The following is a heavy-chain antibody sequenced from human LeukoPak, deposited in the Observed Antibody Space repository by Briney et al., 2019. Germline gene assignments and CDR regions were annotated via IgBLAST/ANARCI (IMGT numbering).Heavy chain of an antibody. CDR1: GYTFTSYG. CDR3: ARVIRSRRWLQFRGDYFDY. CDR2: ISAYNGNT. V-gene: IGHV1-18*01. Sequence: ASVKVSCKASGYTFTSYGISWVRQAPGQGLEWVGWISAYNGNTNYAQKLQGRVTMTTDTSTSTAYMELRSLRSDDTAVYYCARVIRSRRWLQFRGDYFDYWGQGTLVTVSS. J-gene: IGHJ4*02. D-gene: IGHD5-24*01.